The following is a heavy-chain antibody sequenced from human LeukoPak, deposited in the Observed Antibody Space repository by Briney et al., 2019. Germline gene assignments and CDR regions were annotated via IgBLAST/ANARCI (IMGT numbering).Heavy chain of an antibody. CDR1: RFTFSSYW. CDR2: IKQDGSEK. Sequence: RGGSLKLSCEASRFTFSSYWMSWVRQATGQGLEWVANIKQDGSEKYYVDKVKGRFTISRDNAKNSLYLQMNSPRAEDTAVYYCARDRHVLTYWGQGTLVTVSS. J-gene: IGHJ4*02. D-gene: IGHD3-9*01. CDR3: ARDRHVLTY. V-gene: IGHV3-7*01.